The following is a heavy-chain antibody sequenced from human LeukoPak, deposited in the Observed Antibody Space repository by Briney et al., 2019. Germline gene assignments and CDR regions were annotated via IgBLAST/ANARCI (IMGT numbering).Heavy chain of an antibody. V-gene: IGHV1-2*02. CDR2: INPNSGGT. CDR1: GYTFTGYY. Sequence: ASVKVSCKASGYTFTGYYMHWVRQAPGQGLEWMGWINPNSGGTNYAQKFQGRVTMTRDTSISTAYMELSRLRSDDTAVYYCARDLNGFWSGYYIAFDYWGQGTLVTVSS. CDR3: ARDLNGFWSGYYIAFDY. J-gene: IGHJ4*02. D-gene: IGHD3-3*01.